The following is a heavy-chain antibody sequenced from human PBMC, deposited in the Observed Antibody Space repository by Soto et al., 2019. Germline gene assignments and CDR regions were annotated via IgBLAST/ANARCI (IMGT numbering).Heavy chain of an antibody. CDR1: GVTVISYG. J-gene: IGHJ4*02. CDR3: AKGVQSHFDY. D-gene: IGHD1-1*01. V-gene: IGHV3-30*18. CDR2: ISYDGSNK. Sequence: GGSLRLSCGASGVTVISYGMHWVRQAPGKGLEWVAVISYDGSNKYYADSVKGRFTISRDNSKNTLYLQMNSLRAEDTAVYYCAKGVQSHFDYWGQGTLVTVSS.